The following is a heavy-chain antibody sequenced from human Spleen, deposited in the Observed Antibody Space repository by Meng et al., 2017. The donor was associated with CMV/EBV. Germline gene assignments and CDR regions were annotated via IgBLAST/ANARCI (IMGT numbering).Heavy chain of an antibody. D-gene: IGHD6-19*01. CDR1: GYTFTSYY. J-gene: IGHJ4*02. Sequence: GESLKISCKASGYTFTSYYMHWVRQAPGQGLEWMGIINPSGGSTSYAQKFQGRVTMTRDTSTSTVYMELSSLRSEDTAVYYCVIAVAGYFDYWGQGTLVTVSS. CDR3: VIAVAGYFDY. V-gene: IGHV1-46*03. CDR2: INPSGGST.